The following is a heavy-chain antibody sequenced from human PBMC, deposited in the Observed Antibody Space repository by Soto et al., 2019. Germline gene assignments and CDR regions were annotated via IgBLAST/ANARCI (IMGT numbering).Heavy chain of an antibody. J-gene: IGHJ6*02. D-gene: IGHD3-10*01. CDR3: ARGQSMAYGMDV. CDR2: ISYDGSNK. CDR1: GFTFSSYA. Sequence: QVQLVESGGGVVQPGRSLRLSCAASGFTFSSYAMHWVRQAPGKGLEWVAVISYDGSNKYYADSVKGRFTISRDNSKNTLYLQMNSLRAEDTAVYYCARGQSMAYGMDVWGQGTTVTVSS. V-gene: IGHV3-30-3*01.